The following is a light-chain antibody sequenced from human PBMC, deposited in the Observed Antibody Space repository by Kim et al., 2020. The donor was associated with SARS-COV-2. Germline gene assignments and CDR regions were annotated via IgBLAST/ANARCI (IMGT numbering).Light chain of an antibody. V-gene: IGKV3-20*01. Sequence: PGERATLSCRASQSVGSSYLAWYQQKPGQAPRLLIFGASGRATGIPDRFSGSGSGTDFTLTISRLEPEDFAVYYCQQYASAPRTFGQGTKVDIK. CDR2: GAS. CDR3: QQYASAPRT. J-gene: IGKJ1*01. CDR1: QSVGSSY.